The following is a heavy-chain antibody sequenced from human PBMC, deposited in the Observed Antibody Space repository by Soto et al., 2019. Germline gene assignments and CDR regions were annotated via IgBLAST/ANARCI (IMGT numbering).Heavy chain of an antibody. D-gene: IGHD1-26*01. CDR1: GYTFTSYY. V-gene: IGHV1-46*01. Sequence: QVQLVQSGAEVKKPGASVKVSCKASGYTFTSYYMHWVRQAPGQGLEWMGIINPSGGSTSYAQKFQCRVTMTRDTSTSTVYMELSSLRSEDTAVYYGARDLEWEPVGWFDPRGQGTLVTVSS. CDR2: INPSGGST. CDR3: ARDLEWEPVGWFDP. J-gene: IGHJ5*02.